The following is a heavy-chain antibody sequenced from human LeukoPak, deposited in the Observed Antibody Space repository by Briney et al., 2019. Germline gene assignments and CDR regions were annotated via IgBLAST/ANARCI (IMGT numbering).Heavy chain of an antibody. D-gene: IGHD3-10*01. J-gene: IGHJ2*01. V-gene: IGHV4-4*07. CDR3: ASYGAARGYFDL. CDR2: IYTSGST. CDR1: GGSISSYY. Sequence: SETLSLTCTVSGGSISSYYWSWIRQPAGKGLEWIGRIYTSGSTNYNPSLKSRVTISVDTSKNQFSLKLSSVTAADTAVYYCASYGAARGYFDLWGRGTLVTVSS.